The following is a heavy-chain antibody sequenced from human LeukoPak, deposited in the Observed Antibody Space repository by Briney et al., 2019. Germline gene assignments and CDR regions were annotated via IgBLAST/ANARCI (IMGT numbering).Heavy chain of an antibody. CDR3: ARDLQYSSGWLGVHNWFDP. CDR2: LYYSGST. D-gene: IGHD6-19*01. CDR1: GGCISSSSYY. J-gene: IGHJ5*02. Sequence: SETLSLTCTVSGGCISSSSYYWGWIRQPPGKGLEWIGNLYYSGSTYYNPSLKSRVTISVDTSKNQFSLKLSSVTAADTAVYYCARDLQYSSGWLGVHNWFDPWGQGTLVTVSS. V-gene: IGHV4-39*07.